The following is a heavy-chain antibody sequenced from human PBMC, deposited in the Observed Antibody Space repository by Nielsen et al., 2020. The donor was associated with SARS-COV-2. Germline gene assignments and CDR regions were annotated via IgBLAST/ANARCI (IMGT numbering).Heavy chain of an antibody. CDR3: AARDYYGSTAVAF. CDR1: GASIRRGDYY. D-gene: IGHD3-10*01. J-gene: IGHJ4*02. V-gene: IGHV4-30-4*01. CDR2: YYSGTT. Sequence: SEILSLTCSVSGASIRRGDYYWSWIRQPPGADLEWIASYYSGTTYYDPSLKSRLTLSVDTSRNQLSLRLSSVTAADSAVYFCAARDYYGSTAVAFWGQGTLVTVSS.